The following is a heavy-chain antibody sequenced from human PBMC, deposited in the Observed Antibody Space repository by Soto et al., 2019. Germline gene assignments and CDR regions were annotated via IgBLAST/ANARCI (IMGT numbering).Heavy chain of an antibody. CDR3: ARTNYGSGANWFDP. D-gene: IGHD3-10*01. CDR2: IYYSGST. CDR1: GGSISSGGYY. V-gene: IGHV4-31*03. Sequence: SETLSLTCTVSGGSISSGGYYWSWIRQHPGKGLEWIGYIYYSGSTYYNPSLKSRVTISVETSKNQFSLKLSSVTAADTAVYYCARTNYGSGANWFDPWGQGTLVTVSS. J-gene: IGHJ5*02.